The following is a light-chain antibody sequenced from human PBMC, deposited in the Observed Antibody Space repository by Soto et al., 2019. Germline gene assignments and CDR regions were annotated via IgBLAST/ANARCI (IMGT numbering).Light chain of an antibody. CDR3: QQYDNLPIT. Sequence: DIQMTQSPSSLSASVGDRVTITCQASQDISNYLNWYQQEPGKAPKLLIYDASTLETGVPSRFSGSGSGTDFTFTISSLQPEDIATYYCQQYDNLPITFGQGTRLEIK. CDR2: DAS. J-gene: IGKJ5*01. CDR1: QDISNY. V-gene: IGKV1-33*01.